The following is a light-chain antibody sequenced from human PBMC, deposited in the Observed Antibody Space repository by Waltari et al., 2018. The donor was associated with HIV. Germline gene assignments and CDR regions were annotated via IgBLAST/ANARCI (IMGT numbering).Light chain of an antibody. V-gene: IGLV3-21*04. Sequence: SYVLTQPPSVSVAPGKTARITCGGNNIASKSVHWYQTKPGQAPVLVISDDSDLPSGIPERFSGSNSGNTATLTISRVEAGDEADYYCQVWDSSGDHPLFGGGTKLTVL. CDR1: NIASKS. CDR3: QVWDSSGDHPL. CDR2: DDS. J-gene: IGLJ2*01.